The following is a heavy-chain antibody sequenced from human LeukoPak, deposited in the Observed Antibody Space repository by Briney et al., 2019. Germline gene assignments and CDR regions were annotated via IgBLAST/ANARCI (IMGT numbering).Heavy chain of an antibody. Sequence: PGGSLRLSCAAFGFTFSSYSMNWVRPAPGKGLEWVSFISSSSSYIYYADSVKGRFTISRDNAKKSVYLQMNSLRAEATAVYYCAKDSRWDLNRLFDNWGKGTLVIVSS. CDR2: ISSSSSYI. J-gene: IGHJ4*02. CDR1: GFTFSSYS. V-gene: IGHV3-21*01. D-gene: IGHD1-26*01. CDR3: AKDSRWDLNRLFDN.